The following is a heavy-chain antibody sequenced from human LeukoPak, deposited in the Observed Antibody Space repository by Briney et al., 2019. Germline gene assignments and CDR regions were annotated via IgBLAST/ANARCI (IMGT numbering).Heavy chain of an antibody. CDR3: ARVTWGGITMVRGVSPRAFDI. D-gene: IGHD3-10*01. J-gene: IGHJ3*02. CDR1: GGSISSYY. V-gene: IGHV4-59*01. CDR2: IYYSGST. Sequence: SETLSLTCTVSGGSISSYYWSWIRQPPGKGLEWIGYIYYSGSTNYNPSLKSRVTISVDTSKNQFSLKLSSVTAADTAVYYCARVTWGGITMVRGVSPRAFDIWGQGTMVTVSS.